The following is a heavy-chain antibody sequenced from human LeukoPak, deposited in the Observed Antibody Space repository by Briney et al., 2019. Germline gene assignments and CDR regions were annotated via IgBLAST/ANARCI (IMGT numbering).Heavy chain of an antibody. CDR3: ARDNHSGGLFDY. CDR1: GYTFTGYY. V-gene: IGHV1-2*02. D-gene: IGHD1-14*01. J-gene: IGHJ4*02. Sequence: ASVKVSCKASGYTFTGYYMHWVRQAPGQELEWMGWINPNSGGTNYAQKFQGRVTMTRDTSISTAYMELSRLRSDDTAVYYCARDNHSGGLFDYWGQGTLVTVSS. CDR2: INPNSGGT.